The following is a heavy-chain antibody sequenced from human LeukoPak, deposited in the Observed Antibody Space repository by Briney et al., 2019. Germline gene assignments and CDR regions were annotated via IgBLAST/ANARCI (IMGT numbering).Heavy chain of an antibody. CDR1: GGTFSSYA. CDR3: ATYYYDSSGYPFFDY. D-gene: IGHD3-22*01. Sequence: SVKVSCKASGGTFSSYAISWVRQAPGQGLEWMGRIIPILGIANYAQKFQGRVTMTEDTSTDTAYMELSSLRSEDTAVYYCATYYYDSSGYPFFDYWGQGTLVTVSS. CDR2: IIPILGIA. J-gene: IGHJ4*02. V-gene: IGHV1-69*04.